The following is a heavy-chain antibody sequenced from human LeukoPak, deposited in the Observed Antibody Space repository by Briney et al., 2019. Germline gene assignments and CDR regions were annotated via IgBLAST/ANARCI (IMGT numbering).Heavy chain of an antibody. CDR2: INHSGST. J-gene: IGHJ6*02. V-gene: IGHV4-34*01. Sequence: SETLSLTCAVYGGSFSGYYWSWIRQPLGKGLEWIGEINHSGSTNYNPSLKSRVTISVDTSKNQFSLKLSSVTAADTAVYYCARGPRIAAAPAPNYYYYYGMDVWGQGTTVTVSS. D-gene: IGHD6-13*01. CDR3: ARGPRIAAAPAPNYYYYYGMDV. CDR1: GGSFSGYY.